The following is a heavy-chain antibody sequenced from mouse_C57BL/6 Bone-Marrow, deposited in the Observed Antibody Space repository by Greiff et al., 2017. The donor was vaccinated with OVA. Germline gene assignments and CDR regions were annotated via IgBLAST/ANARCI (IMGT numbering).Heavy chain of an antibody. V-gene: IGHV1-82*01. Sequence: QVQLQQSGPELVKPGASVKISCKASGYAFSSSWMNWVKQRPGKGLEWIGRIYPGDGDTNYNGKFKGKATLTADKSSSTAYMQLSSLTSEDSAVYFCARVTTVKVYFDYWGQGTTLTVSS. CDR1: GYAFSSSW. CDR3: ARVTTVKVYFDY. CDR2: IYPGDGDT. J-gene: IGHJ2*01. D-gene: IGHD1-1*01.